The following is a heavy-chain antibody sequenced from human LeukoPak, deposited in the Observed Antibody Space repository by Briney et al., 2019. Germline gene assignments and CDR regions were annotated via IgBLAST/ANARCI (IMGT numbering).Heavy chain of an antibody. CDR1: GGSISSSSYY. CDR3: ARVLMVAATHWFDP. Sequence: SETLSLTCTVSGGSISSSSYYWGWIRQPPGKGLEWIGSIYYSGSTYYNPSLKSRVTISVDTSKNQFSLKLSSVTAADTAVYYCARVLMVAATHWFDPWGQGTLVTVSS. J-gene: IGHJ5*02. V-gene: IGHV4-39*07. CDR2: IYYSGST. D-gene: IGHD2-15*01.